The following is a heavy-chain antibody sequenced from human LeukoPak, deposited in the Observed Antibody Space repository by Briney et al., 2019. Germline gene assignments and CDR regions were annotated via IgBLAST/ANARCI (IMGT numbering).Heavy chain of an antibody. CDR3: AREGSDYYGSGSYYRSYYYYMDV. V-gene: IGHV4-59*12. D-gene: IGHD3-10*01. CDR1: GGSISSYY. J-gene: IGHJ6*03. CDR2: IYYSGST. Sequence: SETLSLTCTVSGGSISSYYWSWIRQPPGKGLGWIGYIYYSGSTNYNPSLKSRVTISVDTSKNQFSLKLSSVTAADTAVYYYAREGSDYYGSGSYYRSYYYYMDVWGKGTTVTISS.